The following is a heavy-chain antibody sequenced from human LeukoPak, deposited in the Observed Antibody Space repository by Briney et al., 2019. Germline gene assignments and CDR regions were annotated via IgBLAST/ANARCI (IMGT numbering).Heavy chain of an antibody. Sequence: SQTLSLTCTVSGGSISSGSYFWSWIRQPAGKGLEWIGRIYTSGSTNYNPSLKSRVTISPDTSKNQFSLKRSSVTAADTAVYYCARELAGYGKLDYWGQGILVTVSS. D-gene: IGHD5-12*01. CDR3: ARELAGYGKLDY. CDR1: GGSISSGSYF. CDR2: IYTSGST. J-gene: IGHJ4*02. V-gene: IGHV4-61*02.